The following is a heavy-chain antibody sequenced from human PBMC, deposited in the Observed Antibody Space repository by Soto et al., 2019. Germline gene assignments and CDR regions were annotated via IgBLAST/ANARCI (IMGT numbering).Heavy chain of an antibody. J-gene: IGHJ6*02. CDR2: IKSKADVYAT. Sequence: EEQLVESGGGLVQPGGSLKLSCAASGFILSGSAVHWVRQASGKGLEWVGQIKSKADVYATSYAASVKGTFTISRDDSKNTAYLHMDGLTAEDTAVYYGTRVAYSNTYFTCMDVWGQGTTVTVSS. V-gene: IGHV3-73*02. D-gene: IGHD5-18*01. CDR1: GFILSGSA. CDR3: TRVAYSNTYFTCMDV.